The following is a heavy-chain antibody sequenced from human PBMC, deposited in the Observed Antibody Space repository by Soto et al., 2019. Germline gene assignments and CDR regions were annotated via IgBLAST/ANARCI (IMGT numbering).Heavy chain of an antibody. CDR2: IIPIFGTA. J-gene: IGHJ5*02. CDR3: ARGGGGAARLWFDP. D-gene: IGHD6-6*01. CDR1: GGTFSSYA. V-gene: IGHV1-69*13. Sequence: EASVKVSCKASGGTFSSYAISWVRQAPGQGLEWMGGIIPIFGTANYAQKFQGRVTITADESTSTAYMELSSLRSEDTAVYYCARGGGGAARLWFDPWGQGTLVTVSS.